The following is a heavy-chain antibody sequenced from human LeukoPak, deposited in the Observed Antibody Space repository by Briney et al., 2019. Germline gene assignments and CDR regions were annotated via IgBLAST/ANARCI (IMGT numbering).Heavy chain of an antibody. J-gene: IGHJ4*02. V-gene: IGHV4-59*01. Sequence: PSETLSLTCTVSGGSISSYYWSWIRQPPGKGLEWIGYIYYSGSTNYNPSLESRVTISVDTSKNQFSLKLSSVTAADTAVYYCARGHSGTFDYWGQGTLVTVSS. D-gene: IGHD2-15*01. CDR1: GGSISSYY. CDR3: ARGHSGTFDY. CDR2: IYYSGST.